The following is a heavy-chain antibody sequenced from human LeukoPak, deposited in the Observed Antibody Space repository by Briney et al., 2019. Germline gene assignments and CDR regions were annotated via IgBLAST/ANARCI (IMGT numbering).Heavy chain of an antibody. D-gene: IGHD4-23*01. J-gene: IGHJ4*02. Sequence: PSETLSLTCTVSGGSISRSTNYWVWIRQPPGKGLEWIGSIYYSGSTYYNPSLKSRITISVDASKNQFSLKVSSVTAADTAVYYCARSSYSSNWSKDYWGQGTLVTVSS. CDR2: IYYSGST. V-gene: IGHV4-39*01. CDR1: GGSISRSTNY. CDR3: ARSSYSSNWSKDY.